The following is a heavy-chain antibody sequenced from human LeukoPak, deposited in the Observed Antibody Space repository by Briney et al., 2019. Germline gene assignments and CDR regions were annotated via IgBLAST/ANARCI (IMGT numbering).Heavy chain of an antibody. CDR3: ARDAYDSSGYYNGPFDY. CDR1: GFTFDDYA. Sequence: PGGSLRLSCAASGFTFDDYAMHWVRQAPGKGLEWVSGISWNSGSIGYADSVKGRFTISRDNAKNSLYLQMNSLRAEDTAVYYCARDAYDSSGYYNGPFDYWGQGTLVTVSP. D-gene: IGHD3-22*01. V-gene: IGHV3-9*01. CDR2: ISWNSGSI. J-gene: IGHJ4*02.